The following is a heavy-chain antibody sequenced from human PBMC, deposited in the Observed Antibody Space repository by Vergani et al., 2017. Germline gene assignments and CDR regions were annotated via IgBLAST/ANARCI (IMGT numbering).Heavy chain of an antibody. J-gene: IGHJ5*02. D-gene: IGHD6-19*01. CDR2: IYHCGST. CDR3: ARHSTVEWLVKLGWIDP. V-gene: IGHV4-4*01. CDR1: GGSISSSNW. Sequence: QVQLQESGPGLVKPPGTLSLTCAVSGGSISSSNWWSWVRQPPGKGLQWIGEIYHCGSTNYNPSLKSRVTISVDTSKNQFSLKLSSVTAADTAVYFCARHSTVEWLVKLGWIDPWGQGILVTVSS.